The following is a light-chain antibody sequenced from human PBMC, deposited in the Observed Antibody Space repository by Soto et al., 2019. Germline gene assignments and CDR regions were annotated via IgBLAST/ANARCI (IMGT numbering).Light chain of an antibody. CDR1: QGVSSSY. Sequence: DIVLTQSPATLSVAPGERVTFSCRASQGVSSSYLAWYQEKPGRAPRLLIYGASSRATGIPDRFSGSGSGTDFTLTISRLEPEDFAVYYCQQYGSSPTFGQGTKVDIK. CDR3: QQYGSSPT. CDR2: GAS. J-gene: IGKJ1*01. V-gene: IGKV3-20*01.